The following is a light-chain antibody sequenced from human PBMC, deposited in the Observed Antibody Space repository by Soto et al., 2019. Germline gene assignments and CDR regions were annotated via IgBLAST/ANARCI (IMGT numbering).Light chain of an antibody. Sequence: EIQMTQSPASVSASVGDRGTITWRASQDISNYLNWYQQKPGKAPKLLIYDASNLETGVQSRFSGSGSGTDFTFTISSLQPEDIATYYCQQYDNLPLTFGGGTKVDIK. V-gene: IGKV1-33*01. CDR2: DAS. J-gene: IGKJ4*01. CDR1: QDISNY. CDR3: QQYDNLPLT.